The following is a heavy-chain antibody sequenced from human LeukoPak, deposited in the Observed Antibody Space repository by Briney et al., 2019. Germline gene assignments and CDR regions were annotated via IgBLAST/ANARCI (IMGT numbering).Heavy chain of an antibody. CDR2: IRYDGSNK. V-gene: IGHV3-30*02. CDR1: GFTFSSYG. J-gene: IGHJ4*02. D-gene: IGHD1-26*01. Sequence: PGGSLRLSCAPSGFTFSSYGMHWVRQAPGKGLEWVAFIRYDGSNKYYADSVKGRFSISRDNSKNTLYLQMNSLRAEDTAVYYCARDLGEYGAYYFDYWGQGTLVTVSS. CDR3: ARDLGEYGAYYFDY.